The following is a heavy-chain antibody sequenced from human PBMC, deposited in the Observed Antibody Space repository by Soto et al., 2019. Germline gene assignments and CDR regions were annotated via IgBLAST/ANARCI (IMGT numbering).Heavy chain of an antibody. J-gene: IGHJ5*02. V-gene: IGHV3-30*18. Sequence: QVQLVESGGGVVQPGRPLRLSCAASGFTFSGFGMHWVRHTPGKGLEWLAVISYDGSHKLHADSVQGRFTISRDNSKNTLSLQMNSLRTEDTAVYYCAKDLGLDASASYPYHWGQGTLVSVSS. CDR1: GFTFSGFG. CDR2: ISYDGSHK. CDR3: AKDLGLDASASYPYH. D-gene: IGHD3-10*01.